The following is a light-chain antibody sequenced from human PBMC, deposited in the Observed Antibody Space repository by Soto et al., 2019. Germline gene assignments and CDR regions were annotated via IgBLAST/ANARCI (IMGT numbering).Light chain of an antibody. J-gene: IGKJ4*01. CDR1: QSVSSNY. CDR3: QKYGTSPPLT. Sequence: EIVLTQSPGTLSLSPGERATLSCRASQSVSSNYLAWYQQKPGQAPRLLIYGASSRATGIPDRFSGSGSATDFTLTISILEPEDFAVYYCQKYGTSPPLTFGGGTKVEIK. CDR2: GAS. V-gene: IGKV3-20*01.